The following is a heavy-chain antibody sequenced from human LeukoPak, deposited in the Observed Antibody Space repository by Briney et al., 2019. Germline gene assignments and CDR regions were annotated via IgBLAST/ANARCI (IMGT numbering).Heavy chain of an antibody. V-gene: IGHV1-18*01. Sequence: ASVKVSCKASGYTFTSYGISWVRQAPGQGLEWMGWISAYNGNTNYAQKLQGRVTMTTDTSTSTAYMELRSLRSDDTAVYYCARARSSGWYLWNYMDVWGKGTTVTVSS. CDR3: ARARSSGWYLWNYMDV. CDR2: ISAYNGNT. D-gene: IGHD6-19*01. CDR1: GYTFTSYG. J-gene: IGHJ6*03.